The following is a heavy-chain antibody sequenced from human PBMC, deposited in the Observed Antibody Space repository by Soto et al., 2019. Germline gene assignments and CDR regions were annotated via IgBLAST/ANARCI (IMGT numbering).Heavy chain of an antibody. CDR1: GGSISSGGYY. Sequence: KPSETLSLTCTVSGGSISSGGYYWSWIRQHPXKGLEWIGYIYYSGSTYYNPSLKSRVTISVDTSKNQFSLKLSSVTAADTAVYYCASGAQLGCSGYGEQAFDIWGQEAMVTVSS. CDR3: ASGAQLGCSGYGEQAFDI. CDR2: IYYSGST. J-gene: IGHJ3*02. D-gene: IGHD5-12*01. V-gene: IGHV4-31*03.